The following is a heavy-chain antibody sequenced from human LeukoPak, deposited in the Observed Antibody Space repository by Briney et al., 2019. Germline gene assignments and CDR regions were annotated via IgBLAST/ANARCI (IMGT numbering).Heavy chain of an antibody. CDR2: ISGSGGST. D-gene: IGHD1-26*01. CDR3: AKPKSGSYYEGGYFDY. V-gene: IGHV3-23*01. Sequence: GSLRLSCAASGFTFSSYAMSWVRQAPGKGLEWVSAISGSGGSTYYADSVKGRFTISRDNSKNTLYLQMNSLRAEDTAVYYCAKPKSGSYYEGGYFDYWGQGTLVTVSS. CDR1: GFTFSSYA. J-gene: IGHJ4*02.